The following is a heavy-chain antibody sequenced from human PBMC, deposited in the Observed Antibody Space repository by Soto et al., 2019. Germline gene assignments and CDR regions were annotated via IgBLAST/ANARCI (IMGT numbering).Heavy chain of an antibody. V-gene: IGHV1-3*01. J-gene: IGHJ4*02. CDR1: GYTFTSYA. CDR2: INAGNGNT. Sequence: GASVKVSCKASGYTFTSYAMHWVRQAPGQRLEWMGWINAGNGNTKYSQKFQGRVTITRDTSASTAYMELSSLRSEDTAVYYCARVGSLGYCSSTSCYTFDYWGQGILVTVSS. CDR3: ARVGSLGYCSSTSCYTFDY. D-gene: IGHD2-2*02.